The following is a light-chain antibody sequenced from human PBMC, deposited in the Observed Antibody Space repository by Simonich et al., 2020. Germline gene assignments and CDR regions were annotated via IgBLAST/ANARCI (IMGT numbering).Light chain of an antibody. V-gene: IGKV3-15*01. J-gene: IGKJ1*01. CDR1: QSVSSN. Sequence: EIVMTQSPATLSVSPGERATLSCRASQSVSSNLAGYQQKPGQAPRLLISGASTRATGIPARFSGSGSGTEFTLTISILQSEDFAVYYCQQYNNWWTFGQGTKVEIK. CDR3: QQYNNWWT. CDR2: GAS.